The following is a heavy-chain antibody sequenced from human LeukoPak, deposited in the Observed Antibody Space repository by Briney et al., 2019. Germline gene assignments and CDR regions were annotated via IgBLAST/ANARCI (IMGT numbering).Heavy chain of an antibody. J-gene: IGHJ4*02. V-gene: IGHV1-69*02. CDR3: ARGIVYGGNTRYFDY. D-gene: IGHD4-23*01. CDR1: GGTFSSYT. Sequence: SVKVSCKASGGTFSSYTISWVRQAPGQGLEWMGRIIPILGIANYAQKFQGRVTITADKSTSTAYMELSSLRSEDTAVYYCARGIVYGGNTRYFDYWGQGPLVTVSS. CDR2: IIPILGIA.